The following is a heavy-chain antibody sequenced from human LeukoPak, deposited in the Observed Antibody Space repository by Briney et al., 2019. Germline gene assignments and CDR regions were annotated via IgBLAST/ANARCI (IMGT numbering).Heavy chain of an antibody. CDR1: GFTFSSYG. CDR3: ARDPCSGGSCYADFDY. CDR2: VWYDGSNK. D-gene: IGHD2-15*01. J-gene: IGHJ4*02. Sequence: GRSLRLSCAASGFTFSSYGMHWVRQAPGKGLEWVAVVWYDGSNKYYADSVKGRFTISRDNSKNTLYLQMNSLRAEDTAVYYCARDPCSGGSCYADFDYWGQGTLVTVSS. V-gene: IGHV3-33*01.